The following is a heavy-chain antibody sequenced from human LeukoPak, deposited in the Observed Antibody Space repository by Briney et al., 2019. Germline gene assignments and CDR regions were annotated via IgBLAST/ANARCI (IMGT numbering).Heavy chain of an antibody. CDR1: GFTFSLYG. J-gene: IGHJ4*02. V-gene: IGHV3-30*03. CDR2: ISYHGNNE. CDR3: ARCPESSGYYYELDS. Sequence: SLTLSCAASGFTFSLYGMHWVRQAPGKGLEWVAVISYHGNNEYYADSVKGRVTISRDNSKNTLYLQMNSLTAEDTAVYYCARCPESSGYYYELDSWGQGTLGTASS. D-gene: IGHD3-22*01.